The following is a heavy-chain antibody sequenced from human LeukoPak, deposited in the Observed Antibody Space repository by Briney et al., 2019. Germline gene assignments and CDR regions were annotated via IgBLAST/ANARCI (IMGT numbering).Heavy chain of an antibody. Sequence: GESLKISCKGSGNSFTTYWIGWVRQMPGKGLEWMGVIYPGDSNTRYSPSFQGQVTISADKSFSTAYLEWTSLKASDTAMYYCARQGYEYNTDNYSGYWGQGTLVTVSS. CDR3: ARQGYEYNTDNYSGY. CDR2: IYPGDSNT. D-gene: IGHD2/OR15-2a*01. J-gene: IGHJ4*02. CDR1: GNSFTTYW. V-gene: IGHV5-51*01.